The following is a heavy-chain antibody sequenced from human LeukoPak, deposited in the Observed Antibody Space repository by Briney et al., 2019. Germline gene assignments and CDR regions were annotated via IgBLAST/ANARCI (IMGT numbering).Heavy chain of an antibody. CDR2: FDPEDGET. D-gene: IGHD6-19*01. CDR3: AGIAVAGTQEGYYFDN. Sequence: ASVKVSCKVSGYSLTELSMHWVRQAPGKGLEWMGGFDPEDGETMYAQKFQGRVTMTEDTSTDTAYMELSSLRSEDTAVYYCAGIAVAGTQEGYYFDNWGQGTLVTVSS. J-gene: IGHJ4*02. V-gene: IGHV1-24*01. CDR1: GYSLTELS.